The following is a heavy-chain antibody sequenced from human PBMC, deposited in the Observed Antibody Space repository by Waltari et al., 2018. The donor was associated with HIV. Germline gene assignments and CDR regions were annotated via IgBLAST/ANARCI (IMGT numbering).Heavy chain of an antibody. CDR3: ARGSRIRSGVDYFDY. CDR1: GGSISSYY. Sequence: QVQLQESGPGLVKPSETLSLTCTVSGGSISSYYWSWIRQPPGKGLEWIGYIYYSWSTNYNPSLKRRVTISVDTSKNQFSLKLSSVTAADTAVYYCARGSRIRSGVDYFDYWGQGTLVTVSS. J-gene: IGHJ4*02. CDR2: IYYSWST. V-gene: IGHV4-59*01. D-gene: IGHD3-3*01.